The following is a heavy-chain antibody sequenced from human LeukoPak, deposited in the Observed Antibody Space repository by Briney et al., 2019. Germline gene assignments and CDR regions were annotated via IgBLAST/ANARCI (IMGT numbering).Heavy chain of an antibody. V-gene: IGHV3-23*01. Sequence: GGSLRLSCAASGFTFSSYGMSWVRQAPGKGLEWVSAMSSSDDGRYYAASVRGRFTISRDTSRSTLYLQMNSLRAGDAAVYYCAKAPVTTCSGAYCYPFDYWSQGTLVTVSS. D-gene: IGHD2-15*01. CDR2: MSSSDDGR. CDR3: AKAPVTTCSGAYCYPFDY. J-gene: IGHJ4*02. CDR1: GFTFSSYG.